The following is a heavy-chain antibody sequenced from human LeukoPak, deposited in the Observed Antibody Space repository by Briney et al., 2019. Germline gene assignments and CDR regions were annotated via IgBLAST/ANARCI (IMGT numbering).Heavy chain of an antibody. Sequence: GGSLRLSCAASGFTFSSYSMNWVRQAPGKGLQWVSSISSSSSYIYYADSVKGRFTISRDNAKNSLYLQMNSLRAEDTAVYYCARVSGDGHFDYWGQGTLVTVSS. CDR1: GFTFSSYS. CDR3: ARVSGDGHFDY. V-gene: IGHV3-21*01. J-gene: IGHJ4*02. CDR2: ISSSSSYI. D-gene: IGHD2-21*02.